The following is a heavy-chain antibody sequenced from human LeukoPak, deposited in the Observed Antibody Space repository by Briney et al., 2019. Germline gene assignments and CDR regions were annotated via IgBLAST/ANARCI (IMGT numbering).Heavy chain of an antibody. CDR1: GYTFTSYG. Sequence: GASVKVSCKASGYTFTSYGISWVRQAPGQGLEWMGWISAYNGNTNYAQKLQGRVTMTTDTSTSTAYMELRSLRSDDTAVYYCARDGVPAAITTLGYNWFDPWGQGTLVTVSS. CDR3: ARDGVPAAITTLGYNWFDP. J-gene: IGHJ5*02. V-gene: IGHV1-18*01. D-gene: IGHD2-2*01. CDR2: ISAYNGNT.